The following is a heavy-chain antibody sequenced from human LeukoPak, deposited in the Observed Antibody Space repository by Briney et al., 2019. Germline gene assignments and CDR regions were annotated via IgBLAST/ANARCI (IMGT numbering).Heavy chain of an antibody. Sequence: PGGSLRLSCAASGFTFSRLSMNWVRQAPGKGLEWVSYISSSSSTIYYADSVKGRFTISRDNAKNSLYLQMNSLRDDDTALYYCARDLRGDCWGQGTPVTVSS. CDR1: GFTFSRLS. CDR3: ARDLRGDC. CDR2: ISSSSSTI. V-gene: IGHV3-48*02. J-gene: IGHJ4*02.